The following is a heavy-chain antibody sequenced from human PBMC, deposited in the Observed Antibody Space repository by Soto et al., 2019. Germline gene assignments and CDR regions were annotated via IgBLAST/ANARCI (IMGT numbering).Heavy chain of an antibody. CDR3: ARRLNLGSFDH. Sequence: KPSESLSLPCDVSGFSLTGYHWNWIRQPPGKTLEWIGFVYYSGSVSYNPSLKGRASISVDRSKNQFSLRLTSVTAADTAVYYCARRLNLGSFDHWGQGTLVTVSS. V-gene: IGHV4-59*01. J-gene: IGHJ5*02. CDR1: GFSLTGYH. D-gene: IGHD3-10*01. CDR2: VYYSGSV.